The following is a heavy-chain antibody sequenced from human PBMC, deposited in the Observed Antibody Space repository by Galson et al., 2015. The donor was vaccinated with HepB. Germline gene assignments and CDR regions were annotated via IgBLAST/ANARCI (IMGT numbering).Heavy chain of an antibody. CDR2: ISSSSSYI. V-gene: IGHV3-21*01. CDR3: ATNLRWYYYDSSGYSLDYYYYGMDV. D-gene: IGHD3-22*01. J-gene: IGHJ6*02. Sequence: SLRLSCAASGFTFSSYSMNWVRQAPGKGLEWVSSISSSSSYIYYADSVKGRFTISRDNAKNSLYLQMNSLRAEDTAVYYCATNLRWYYYDSSGYSLDYYYYGMDVWGQGTTVTVSS. CDR1: GFTFSSYS.